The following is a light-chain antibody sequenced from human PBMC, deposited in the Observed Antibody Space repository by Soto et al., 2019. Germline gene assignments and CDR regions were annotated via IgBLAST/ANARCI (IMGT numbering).Light chain of an antibody. CDR1: SSNIGGNS. CDR3: GSWDSSLSAYV. J-gene: IGLJ1*01. CDR2: DDN. Sequence: QSLLTQPPSVSAAPGQKVTISCSGSSSNIGGNSVSWYQQLPGTAPKLLIYDDNKRPSGIPHRFSGSKSGTSATLGITGFQTGDEADYYCGSWDSSLSAYVFGTGTKVTVL. V-gene: IGLV1-51*01.